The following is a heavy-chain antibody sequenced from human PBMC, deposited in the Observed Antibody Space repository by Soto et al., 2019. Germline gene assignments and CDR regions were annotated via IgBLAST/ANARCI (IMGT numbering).Heavy chain of an antibody. CDR3: ARVPRITMIVVVSWYFDL. CDR2: IYPGDSDT. Sequence: LGESLKISCKGSGYSFTSYWIGWVRQMPGKGLEWMGIIYPGDSDTRYSPSFQGQVTISADKSISTAYLQWSSLKASDTAMYYCARVPRITMIVVVSWYFDLWGRGTLVTVSS. D-gene: IGHD3-22*01. J-gene: IGHJ2*01. V-gene: IGHV5-51*01. CDR1: GYSFTSYW.